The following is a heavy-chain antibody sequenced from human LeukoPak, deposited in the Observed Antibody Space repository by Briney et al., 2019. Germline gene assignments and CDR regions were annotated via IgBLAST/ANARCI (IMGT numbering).Heavy chain of an antibody. J-gene: IGHJ4*02. Sequence: SGTLSLTCTVSGGSISSSSYYWGWIRQPPGKGLEWIGSIYYSGSTYYNPSLKSRVTISVDTSKNQFSLKLSSVTAADTAVYYCASQTTPDVLLWFGELFRAGYFDYWGQGTLVTVSS. CDR2: IYYSGST. CDR3: ASQTTPDVLLWFGELFRAGYFDY. V-gene: IGHV4-39*01. D-gene: IGHD3-10*01. CDR1: GGSISSSSYY.